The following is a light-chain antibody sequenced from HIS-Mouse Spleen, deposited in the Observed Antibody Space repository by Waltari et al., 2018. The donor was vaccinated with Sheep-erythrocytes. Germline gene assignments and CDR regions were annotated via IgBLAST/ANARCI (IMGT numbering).Light chain of an antibody. V-gene: IGLV2-11*01. CDR1: SSDGGGYNY. Sequence: QSALTQPRPVSGSPALSVTISCTGTSSDGGGYNYVSWYQQHPGKAPNLMIYDVSKRPSGVPDRFSGSKSGNTASLTISGLQAEDEADYYCCSYAGSYNHVFATGTKVTVL. J-gene: IGLJ1*01. CDR2: DVS. CDR3: CSYAGSYNHV.